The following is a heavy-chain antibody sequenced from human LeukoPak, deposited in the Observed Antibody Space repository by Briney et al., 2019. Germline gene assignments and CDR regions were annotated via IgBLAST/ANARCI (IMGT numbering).Heavy chain of an antibody. CDR1: GGSFSGYY. V-gene: IGHV4-34*01. CDR2: INHSGST. CDR3: ARGRNGYSYGYDY. Sequence: SETLSLTCAVYGGSFSGYYWSWIRQPPGKGLEWIGEINHSGSTNCNPSLKSRVTISVDTSKNQFSLKLSSVTAADTAVYYCARGRNGYSYGYDYWGQGTLVTVSS. D-gene: IGHD5-18*01. J-gene: IGHJ4*02.